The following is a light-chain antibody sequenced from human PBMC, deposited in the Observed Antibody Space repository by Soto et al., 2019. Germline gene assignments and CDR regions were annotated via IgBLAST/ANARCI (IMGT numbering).Light chain of an antibody. J-gene: IGLJ3*02. CDR2: RNN. Sequence: QCVVTQPPSASGTPGQRVTISCSSSSSNIGSHYVYWYQQLPGTAPKLLIYRNNQRPSGVPDRFSGSKSGTSASLAISGLRSEDEADYYCAAWDDSLSGRVFGGGTKLTV. CDR1: SSNIGSHY. CDR3: AAWDDSLSGRV. V-gene: IGLV1-47*01.